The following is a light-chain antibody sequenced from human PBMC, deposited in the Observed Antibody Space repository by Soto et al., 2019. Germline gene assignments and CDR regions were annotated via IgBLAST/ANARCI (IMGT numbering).Light chain of an antibody. Sequence: EIVLTQSPGTLSLSLGERATLSCRASQSVNSNYLAWYQQKPGQRPRVLMYGASSRATGIPDRFSGSGSGTDFTLTISTLEPEDFPVDYGQQYDNSPRTFGQGTKVEMK. J-gene: IGKJ1*01. CDR3: QQYDNSPRT. CDR2: GAS. CDR1: QSVNSNY. V-gene: IGKV3-20*01.